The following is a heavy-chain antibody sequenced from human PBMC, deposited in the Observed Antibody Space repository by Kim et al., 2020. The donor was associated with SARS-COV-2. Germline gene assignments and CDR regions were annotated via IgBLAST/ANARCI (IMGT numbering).Heavy chain of an antibody. Sequence: YYSTSLKTRLTISKDTSKNQVVLTMTNMDPVDTATYYCARIYDSRGILDYWGQGTLVTVSS. CDR3: ARIYDSRGILDY. D-gene: IGHD3-22*01. J-gene: IGHJ4*02. V-gene: IGHV2-70*01.